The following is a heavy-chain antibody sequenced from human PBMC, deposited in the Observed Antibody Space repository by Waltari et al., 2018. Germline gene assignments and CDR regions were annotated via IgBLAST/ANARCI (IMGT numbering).Heavy chain of an antibody. D-gene: IGHD2-2*01. V-gene: IGHV3-23*01. CDR3: AKENSLYCSSTSCYYFDY. J-gene: IGHJ4*02. Sequence: EVQLLESGGGLVQPGGSLRLSCAASGFTFSSYAMSWVRQAPGKGLEWVSAISGRGGSTYYADTVKGRFTISRDNSKNTLYLQMNSLRGEDTAVYYCAKENSLYCSSTSCYYFDYWGQGTLVTVSS. CDR2: ISGRGGST. CDR1: GFTFSSYA.